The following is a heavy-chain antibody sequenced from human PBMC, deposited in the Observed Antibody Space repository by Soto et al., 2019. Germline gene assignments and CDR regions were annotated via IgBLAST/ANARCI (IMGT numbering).Heavy chain of an antibody. J-gene: IGHJ3*02. Sequence: EVQLLESGGGLVQPGGSLRISCVASGFTFSRYAMTWVRQAPGKGLEWVSGISGSSATTHYADYANSVKGRFTISRDNSKSTVYLQMNSLRAEDTAVYYCAKVRWLQRDDAFDMWGQGTLVTVSS. D-gene: IGHD5-12*01. CDR2: ISGSSATT. CDR3: AKVRWLQRDDAFDM. V-gene: IGHV3-23*01. CDR1: GFTFSRYA.